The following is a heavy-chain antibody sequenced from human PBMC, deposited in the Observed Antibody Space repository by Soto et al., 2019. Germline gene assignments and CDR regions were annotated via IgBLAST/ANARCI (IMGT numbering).Heavy chain of an antibody. J-gene: IGHJ4*02. D-gene: IGHD2-15*01. CDR2: INPNSGGT. Sequence: ASVKVSCKASGYTFTGYYMHWVRQAPGQGLEWMGWINPNSGGTNYAQKFQGWVTMTRDTSISTAYMELSRLRSDDTAVYYCARDSSYCSGGSCFDFDYWGQGTLVTSPQ. CDR3: ARDSSYCSGGSCFDFDY. V-gene: IGHV1-2*04. CDR1: GYTFTGYY.